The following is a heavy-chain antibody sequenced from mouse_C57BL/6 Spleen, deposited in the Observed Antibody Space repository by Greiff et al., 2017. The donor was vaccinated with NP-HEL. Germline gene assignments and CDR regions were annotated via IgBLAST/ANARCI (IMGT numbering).Heavy chain of an antibody. CDR2: INPGSGGT. Sequence: VQLKESGAELVRPGTSVKVSCKASGYAFTNYLIEWVKQRPGQGLEWIGVINPGSGGTNYNEKFKGKATLTADKSSSTAYMQLSSLTSEDSAVYFCARGGSRWYFDVWGTGTTVTVSS. CDR3: ARGGSRWYFDV. V-gene: IGHV1-54*01. J-gene: IGHJ1*03. CDR1: GYAFTNYL.